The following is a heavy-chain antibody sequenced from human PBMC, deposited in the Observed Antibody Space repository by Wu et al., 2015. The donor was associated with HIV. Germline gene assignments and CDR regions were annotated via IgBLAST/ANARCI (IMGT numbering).Heavy chain of an antibody. Sequence: QVQLVQSGAEVKKPGSSVKVSCKASGGTFSSYAISWVRQAPGQGLEWMGRIIPIFGTANYAQKFQGRVTITADESTSTAYMELSSLRSEDTAVYYCAKAPGSGYSYGHNAFDIWGQGTMVTVSS. CDR1: GGTFSSYA. CDR3: AKAPGSGYSYGHNAFDI. V-gene: IGHV1-69*13. D-gene: IGHD5-18*01. CDR2: IIPIFGTA. J-gene: IGHJ3*02.